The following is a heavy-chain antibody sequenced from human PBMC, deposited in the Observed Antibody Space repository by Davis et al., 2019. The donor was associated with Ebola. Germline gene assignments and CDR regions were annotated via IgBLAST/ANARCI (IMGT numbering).Heavy chain of an antibody. D-gene: IGHD2-2*01. CDR1: GFTFDDYA. J-gene: IGHJ6*02. V-gene: IGHV3-43*02. CDR2: ISGDGGST. Sequence: GESLKISCAASGFTFDDYAMHWVRQAPWKGLEWVSLISGDGGSTYYADSVKGRFTISRDNAKNSLYLQMDSLRTEDTAVYYWARVQASLRCYGLDVWGQGTTVTVSS. CDR3: ARVQASLRCYGLDV.